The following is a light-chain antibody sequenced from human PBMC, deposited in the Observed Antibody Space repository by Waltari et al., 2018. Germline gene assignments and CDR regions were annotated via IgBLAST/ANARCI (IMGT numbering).Light chain of an antibody. CDR1: QSVTNNF. CDR2: GAS. CDR3: QQYGSTPRT. V-gene: IGKV3-20*01. Sequence: EVVLTQSPGTLSLSSGERATLSCRASQSVTNNFLAWYQQRPGQAPRLLIHGASTRTTDTPDRFSGSGSGTEFFLTISKLEPEDFAVYYCQQYGSTPRTFGQGTKVEIK. J-gene: IGKJ1*01.